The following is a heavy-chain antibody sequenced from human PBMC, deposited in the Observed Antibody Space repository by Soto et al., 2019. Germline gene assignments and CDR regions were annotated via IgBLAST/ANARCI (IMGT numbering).Heavy chain of an antibody. CDR1: GYTFTSYG. J-gene: IGHJ4*02. Sequence: QVQLVQSGAEVKKPGASVKVSCKASGYTFTSYGISWVRQAPGQGLEWMGWISAYNGNPNYAQKLQGRVTMTTDTSTSTAYMERRSLRSDDTAVYYCARSRLTYCGGDCYAADYWGQGTLVTVSS. CDR3: ARSRLTYCGGDCYAADY. V-gene: IGHV1-18*01. CDR2: ISAYNGNP. D-gene: IGHD2-21*02.